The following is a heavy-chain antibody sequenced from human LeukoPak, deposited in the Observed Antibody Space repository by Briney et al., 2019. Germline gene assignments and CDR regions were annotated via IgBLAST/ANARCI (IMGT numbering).Heavy chain of an antibody. D-gene: IGHD3-10*01. CDR3: ARGSHYGSGSQYYYYYYMDV. Sequence: SETLSLTCDVSDYSIRSGYYWGWIRQPPGKGLEWIGEINHSGSTNYNPSLKSRVTISVDTSKNQFSLKLSSVTAADTADYYCARGSHYGSGSQYYYYYYMDVWGKGTTVTVSS. V-gene: IGHV4-38-2*01. CDR1: DYSIRSGYY. J-gene: IGHJ6*03. CDR2: INHSGST.